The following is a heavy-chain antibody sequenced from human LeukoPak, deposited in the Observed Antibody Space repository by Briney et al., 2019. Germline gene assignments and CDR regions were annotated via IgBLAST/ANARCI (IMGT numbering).Heavy chain of an antibody. CDR1: GYSISSGYY. D-gene: IGHD1-14*01. V-gene: IGHV4-38-2*02. CDR3: ARVRRTFYYYMDV. CDR2: IFHSGST. J-gene: IGHJ6*03. Sequence: SETLSLTCTVSGYSISSGYYWGWIRQPPGKGLEWIGNIFHSGSTYYNPSLKSRVTISLDTSKNQFPLNLSSVTAADTAVYYCARVRRTFYYYMDVWGKGTTVTVSS.